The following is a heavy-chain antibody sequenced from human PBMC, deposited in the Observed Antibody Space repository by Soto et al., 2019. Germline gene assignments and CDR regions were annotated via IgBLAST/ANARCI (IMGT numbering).Heavy chain of an antibody. CDR2: ISSRSTFI. CDR3: ARDPPLSMIVVVGVDDF. D-gene: IGHD3-22*01. CDR1: GFTLTNEN. Sequence: PVGSLRLSCTVLGFTLTNENMNWVRQAPGKGLEWVSSISSRSTFINYADSVKGRFTISRDNDKGLVYLQMNSPRAEDTAVYYCARDPPLSMIVVVGVDDFWGQGTLVTVSS. J-gene: IGHJ4*02. V-gene: IGHV3-21*06.